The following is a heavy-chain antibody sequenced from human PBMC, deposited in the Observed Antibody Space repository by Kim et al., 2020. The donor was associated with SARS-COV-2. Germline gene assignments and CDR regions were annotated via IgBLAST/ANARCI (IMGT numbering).Heavy chain of an antibody. V-gene: IGHV3-11*01. Sequence: GGSLRLSCAVSGFTFSAYHMGWIRQAPGKGLEWVSCIDSGGINVYYVDSVKGRFTISRDNVEYSLSLQMSSLRATDTAVYYCATRGSGSYSYWGQGTLVTVSS. CDR1: GFTFSAYH. CDR3: ATRGSGSYSY. CDR2: IDSGGINV. J-gene: IGHJ4*02. D-gene: IGHD1-26*01.